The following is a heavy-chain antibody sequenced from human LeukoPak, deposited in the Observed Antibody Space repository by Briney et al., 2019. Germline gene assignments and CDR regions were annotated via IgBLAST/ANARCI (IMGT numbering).Heavy chain of an antibody. CDR2: IKSKTDGETI. D-gene: IGHD1-20*01. J-gene: IGHJ4*02. V-gene: IGHV3-15*07. CDR3: STLTSRGLSDS. Sequence: GGSLRLSCAASGFTFTNAWMNWVRQAPGKGLEWVGRIKSKTDGETIDYAAPVKGRFTFSRDDSKNMLYLQMNSLKSEDTAVYYCSTLTSRGLSDSWGQGTLVTVSS. CDR1: GFTFTNAW.